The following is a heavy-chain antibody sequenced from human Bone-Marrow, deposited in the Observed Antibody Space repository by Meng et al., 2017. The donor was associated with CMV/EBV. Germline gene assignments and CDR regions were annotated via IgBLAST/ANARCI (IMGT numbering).Heavy chain of an antibody. V-gene: IGHV3-74*01. J-gene: IGHJ2*01. CDR3: ARDFWYCSSTSCPTRYFDL. Sequence: GESLKISCVVSGFTLSNHWMHWVRQAPGKGLVWVSRISLDGSSTNYADSVKGRFTISRDNAKNSLYLQMNSLRAEDTAVYYCARDFWYCSSTSCPTRYFDLWGRGTLVTVSS. CDR1: GFTLSNHW. CDR2: ISLDGSST. D-gene: IGHD2-2*01.